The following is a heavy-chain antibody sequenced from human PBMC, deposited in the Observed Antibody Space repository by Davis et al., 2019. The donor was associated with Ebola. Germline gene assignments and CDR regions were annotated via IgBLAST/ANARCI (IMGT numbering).Heavy chain of an antibody. Sequence: GGSLRLSCAASGFTFDNYAMSWVRQAPGKGLEWVSSIDESGGSPHYADSVKGRFTISRDNSKNTLHLQMNSLRAEDTAVYYCAKDNRNIWSEVWGQGTMVTVSS. CDR2: IDESGGSP. D-gene: IGHD2/OR15-2a*01. CDR3: AKDNRNIWSEV. J-gene: IGHJ3*01. CDR1: GFTFDNYA. V-gene: IGHV3-23*01.